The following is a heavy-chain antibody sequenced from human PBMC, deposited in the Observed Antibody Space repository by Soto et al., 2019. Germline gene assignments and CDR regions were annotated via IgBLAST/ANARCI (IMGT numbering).Heavy chain of an antibody. V-gene: IGHV5-51*01. CDR2: IYPGDSDT. CDR1: GYSFTTCW. CDR3: ARLEGHSSGEYRYGIAV. J-gene: IGHJ6*02. D-gene: IGHD6-19*01. Sequence: PGESLKISGKGSGYSFTTCWIGRVRQMPGKGLEWMGIIYPGDSDTRYSPSFQGQVTISADKSISTAYLQWSSLKASDTAMYYCARLEGHSSGEYRYGIAVWGRGTTDTVSS.